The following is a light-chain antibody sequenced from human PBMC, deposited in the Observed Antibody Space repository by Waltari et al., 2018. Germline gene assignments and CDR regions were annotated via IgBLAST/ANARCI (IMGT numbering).Light chain of an antibody. J-gene: IGKJ5*01. CDR1: QSVRSSY. Sequence: EIVLTQSPGTLSLSPGERATLSCRASQSVRSSYLAWYLQKPGQAPSLLIYGASSRATGIPDRFSGSGSGTDFTLTISRLEPDDFAVYYCQQYGTLITFGQGTRLEIK. CDR2: GAS. V-gene: IGKV3-20*01. CDR3: QQYGTLIT.